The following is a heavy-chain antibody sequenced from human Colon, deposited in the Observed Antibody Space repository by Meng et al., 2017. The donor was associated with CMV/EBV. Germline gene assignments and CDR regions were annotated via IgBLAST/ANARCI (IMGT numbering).Heavy chain of an antibody. CDR3: TRVATIFGVVIKYYFDY. V-gene: IGHV3-49*04. J-gene: IGHJ4*02. D-gene: IGHD3-3*01. Sequence: GGSLSLSCTASGFTFGDYAMSWVRQAPGKGLEWVGFIRSKAYGGTTEYAASVKGRFTISRDDSKSIAYLQMNSLKTEDTAVYYCTRVATIFGVVIKYYFDYWGQGALVTVSS. CDR2: IRSKAYGGTT. CDR1: GFTFGDYA.